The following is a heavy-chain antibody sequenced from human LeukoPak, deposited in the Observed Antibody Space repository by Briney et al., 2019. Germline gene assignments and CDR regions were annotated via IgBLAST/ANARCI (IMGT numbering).Heavy chain of an antibody. CDR1: GGPISSGGYY. CDR3: ARMGNFDWLLLD. CDR2: IYYSGST. J-gene: IGHJ4*02. V-gene: IGHV4-31*03. Sequence: SETLPLTCTVSGGPISSGGYYWSWIRQHPGKGLEWIGYIYYSGSTYYNPSLKSRVTISVDTSKNQFSLKLSSVTAADTAVYYCARMGNFDWLLLDWGQGTLVTVSS. D-gene: IGHD3-9*01.